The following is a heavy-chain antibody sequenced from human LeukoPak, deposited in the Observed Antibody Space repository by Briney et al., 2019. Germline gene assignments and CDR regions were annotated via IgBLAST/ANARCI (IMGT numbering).Heavy chain of an antibody. CDR1: GFTFSSYS. V-gene: IGHV3-48*04. CDR2: ISSSVSTI. D-gene: IGHD2-2*02. J-gene: IGHJ6*02. Sequence: PGGSLRLSCAASGFTFSSYSMNWVRQAPGKGLEWVSYISSSVSTIYYADSVKGRFTISRDNAKNSLYLQMNSLRAEDTAVYYCVLGYCSSTSCYTYYGMDVWGQGTTVTVSS. CDR3: VLGYCSSTSCYTYYGMDV.